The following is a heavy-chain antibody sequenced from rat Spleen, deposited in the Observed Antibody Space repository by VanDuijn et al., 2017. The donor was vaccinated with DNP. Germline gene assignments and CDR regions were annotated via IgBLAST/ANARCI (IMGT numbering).Heavy chain of an antibody. V-gene: IGHV5-22*01. CDR3: VRWNSGHFDY. CDR1: GFTFSDYY. J-gene: IGHJ2*01. CDR2: IRYDGGTT. Sequence: EEQLVESGGGFVQPGRSLKLFCAASGFTFSDYYMAWVRQAPTKGLEWVAYIRYDGGTTKYGDSVKGRFTISRDNAKNTLYLQMNSLRSEDMATYYCVRWNSGHFDYWGQGVMVPVSS. D-gene: IGHD4-3*01.